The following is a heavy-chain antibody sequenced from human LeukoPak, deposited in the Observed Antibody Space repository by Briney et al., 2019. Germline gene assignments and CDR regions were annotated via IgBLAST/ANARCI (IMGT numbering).Heavy chain of an antibody. V-gene: IGHV3-30-3*01. D-gene: IGHD2-2*01. CDR1: GFTFSSYA. CDR3: ARDPGYCSSTSCYGDYYYYMDV. Sequence: GGSLRLSCAASGFTFSSYAMHWVRQAPGKGLEWVAVISYDGSNKYYANSVKGRFTISRDNSKNTLYLQMNSLRAEDTAVYYCARDPGYCSSTSCYGDYYYYMDVWGKGTTVTVSS. CDR2: ISYDGSNK. J-gene: IGHJ6*03.